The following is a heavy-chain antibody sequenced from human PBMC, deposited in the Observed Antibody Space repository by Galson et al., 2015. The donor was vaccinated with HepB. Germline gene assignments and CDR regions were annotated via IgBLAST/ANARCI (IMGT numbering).Heavy chain of an antibody. D-gene: IGHD2-15*01. Sequence: SLRLSCAASGFTFSTYGMHWVRQAPGKGLEWVAVISYDGNNKYYADSLKGRFTIARDNYKNTLSLQMNSLRSEDTAVYYCAKEGGRYCSGGSCALDFWGQGTLVAVSS. J-gene: IGHJ4*02. CDR2: ISYDGNNK. CDR3: AKEGGRYCSGGSCALDF. V-gene: IGHV3-30*18. CDR1: GFTFSTYG.